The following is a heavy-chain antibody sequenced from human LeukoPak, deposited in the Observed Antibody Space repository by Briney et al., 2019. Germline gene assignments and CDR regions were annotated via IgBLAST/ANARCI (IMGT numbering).Heavy chain of an antibody. D-gene: IGHD3-3*01. CDR3: ARVAITIFGANDYFDY. V-gene: IGHV3-48*01. CDR2: ISSSSRTI. CDR1: GFTFSSYA. J-gene: IGHJ4*02. Sequence: GGFLRLSCAASGFTFSSYAMSWVRQAPGKGLEWVSYISSSSRTIYYADSEKGRFTISRDNAKNSLYLQMNGLRAEDTAVYYCARVAITIFGANDYFDYWGQGTLVTVSS.